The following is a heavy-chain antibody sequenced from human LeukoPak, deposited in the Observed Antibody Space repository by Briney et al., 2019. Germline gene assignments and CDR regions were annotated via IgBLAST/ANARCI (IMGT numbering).Heavy chain of an antibody. CDR3: ARGTYYYDSSDSV. D-gene: IGHD3-22*01. CDR2: IYHSGST. CDR1: GGSISSGNW. Sequence: PSGTLSLTCAVSGGSISSGNWWSWVRQPPGTGLEWIGEIYHSGSTSYNPSLKSRVTMSVDKSKNQFSLKLSSVTAADTAVYYCARGTYYYDSSDSVWGQGTLVTVSS. J-gene: IGHJ4*02. V-gene: IGHV4-4*02.